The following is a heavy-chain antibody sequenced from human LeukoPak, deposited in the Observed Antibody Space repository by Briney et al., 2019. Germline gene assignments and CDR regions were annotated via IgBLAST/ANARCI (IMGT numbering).Heavy chain of an antibody. J-gene: IGHJ4*02. CDR2: FYHSGST. CDR3: AKKGGRFWSGHYLAD. Sequence: PSETLTLTCTVSGGSISSYSWSWIRQPPGKGLEWIGYFYHSGSTNYNSSLMGRATISIDTSKNQIFLNLNSVTAADTAVYYCAKKGGRFWSGHYLADWGKGSLVIVSS. D-gene: IGHD3-3*01. CDR1: GGSISSYS. V-gene: IGHV4-59*01.